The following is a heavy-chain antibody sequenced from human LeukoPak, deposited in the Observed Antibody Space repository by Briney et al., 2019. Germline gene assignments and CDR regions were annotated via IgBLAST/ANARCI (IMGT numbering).Heavy chain of an antibody. D-gene: IGHD3-10*01. CDR3: AKHLIYGSGSSSYFNY. CDR1: GFTFSSSA. CDR2: ITGSGDST. Sequence: GGSLRLSCVASGFTFSSSAMNWVRQAPGKGLDLVSTITGSGDSTYYTDSVKGRFTISSDTSKNTLYLQMNSLRAEDTAIYYCAKHLIYGSGSSSYFNYWGQGTLVTVSS. V-gene: IGHV3-23*01. J-gene: IGHJ4*02.